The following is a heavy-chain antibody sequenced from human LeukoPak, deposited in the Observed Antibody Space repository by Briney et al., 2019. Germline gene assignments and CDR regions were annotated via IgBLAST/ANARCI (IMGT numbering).Heavy chain of an antibody. Sequence: PSETLSLTCSVSGGSISSYYWSWIRQPPGKGLEWIGYIYYSGSTNYNPSLKSRVTTSVDTSKNQFSLKLSSVTAADTAVYYCARGAGSGWYWFDPWGQGTLVTVSS. CDR1: GGSISSYY. CDR3: ARGAGSGWYWFDP. CDR2: IYYSGST. J-gene: IGHJ5*02. V-gene: IGHV4-59*01. D-gene: IGHD6-19*01.